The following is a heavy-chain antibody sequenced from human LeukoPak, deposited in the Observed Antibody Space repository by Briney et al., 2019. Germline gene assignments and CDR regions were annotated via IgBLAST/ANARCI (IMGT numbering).Heavy chain of an antibody. V-gene: IGHV1-69*04. CDR3: AREPHIAVTEHYFDY. CDR1: GGTFSSYA. D-gene: IGHD4-17*01. J-gene: IGHJ4*02. Sequence: ASVKVSCKASGGTFSSYAISWVRQAPGQGLEWMGRIIPILGIANYAQKFQGRVTITADKSTSTAYMELSSLRSEDTAVYYCAREPHIAVTEHYFDYWGQGTLVTVSS. CDR2: IIPILGIA.